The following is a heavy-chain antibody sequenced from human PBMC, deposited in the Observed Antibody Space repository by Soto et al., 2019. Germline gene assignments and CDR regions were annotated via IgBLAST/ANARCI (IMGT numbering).Heavy chain of an antibody. CDR3: ARGDVGAFDL. J-gene: IGHJ3*01. CDR1: GLTFSDYY. CDR2: ISSSGNTI. D-gene: IGHD1-26*01. Sequence: GGSLRLACAASGLTFSDYYMGWIRQAPGKGLEWVSYISSSGNTIYYADSVKGRFTISRDNAKNTLYLQMASLRVEDTAVYYCARGDVGAFDLWGQGTMVTVSS. V-gene: IGHV3-11*04.